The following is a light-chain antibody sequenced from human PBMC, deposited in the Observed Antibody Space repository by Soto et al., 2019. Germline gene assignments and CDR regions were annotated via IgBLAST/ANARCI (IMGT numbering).Light chain of an antibody. Sequence: EIVLTKSPCTLSLSPGERATLSCRASQSVSNNYLAWYQQKPGQAPRLLIYATSSRATGIPDRFSGSGSGTDFTLTVSRLEPEDFAVYYCQQYGASPETFGQGTKVDIK. J-gene: IGKJ1*01. V-gene: IGKV3-20*01. CDR1: QSVSNNY. CDR2: ATS. CDR3: QQYGASPET.